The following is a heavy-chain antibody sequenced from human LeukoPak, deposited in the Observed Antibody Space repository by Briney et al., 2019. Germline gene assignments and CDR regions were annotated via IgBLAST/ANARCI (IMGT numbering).Heavy chain of an antibody. V-gene: IGHV3-7*01. Sequence: GGYLRLSCAASGFSFNSDWMDWVRQAPGKGLEWVANIKHDESEKNYLDSVKGRFTISRDNAQNSLYLQMNGLRVEDTAVYYCTRRLDDWGQGTLVTVSS. D-gene: IGHD3-16*01. J-gene: IGHJ4*02. CDR1: GFSFNSDW. CDR2: IKHDESEK. CDR3: TRRLDD.